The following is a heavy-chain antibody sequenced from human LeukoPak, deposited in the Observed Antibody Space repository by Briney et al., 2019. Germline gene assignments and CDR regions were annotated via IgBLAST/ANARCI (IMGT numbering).Heavy chain of an antibody. CDR3: ARNIVVVVAATRGTWFDP. CDR1: GYTFTGYY. CDR2: ISAYNGNT. V-gene: IGHV1-18*04. J-gene: IGHJ5*02. D-gene: IGHD2-15*01. Sequence: ASVKVSCKASGYTFTGYYMHWVRQAPGQGLEWMGWISAYNGNTNYAQKLQGRVTMTTDTSTSTAYMELRSLRSDDTAVYYCARNIVVVVAATRGTWFDPCGQGTLVTVCS.